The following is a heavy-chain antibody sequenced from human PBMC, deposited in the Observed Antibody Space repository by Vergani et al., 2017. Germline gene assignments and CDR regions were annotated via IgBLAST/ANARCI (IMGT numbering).Heavy chain of an antibody. CDR1: GFSFRNAW. Sequence: EVQLLQSEGAVVQPGGSLRLSCVASGFSFRNAWMNWVRRTPGKGLEWVGRIKSTFDRGTTDYAAAVKGSITISRDDSKNTLFLQMNGLKTEDIGVYYCTTDPRYCGDGSCYWLRDHHYYGMDVWGQGTTVTVSS. CDR3: TTDPRYCGDGSCYWLRDHHYYGMDV. CDR2: IKSTFDRGTT. V-gene: IGHV3-15*02. D-gene: IGHD2-21*01. J-gene: IGHJ6*02.